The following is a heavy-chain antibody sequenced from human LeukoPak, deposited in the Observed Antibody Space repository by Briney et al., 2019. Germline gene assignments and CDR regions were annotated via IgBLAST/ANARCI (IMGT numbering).Heavy chain of an antibody. Sequence: SETLSLTCAVSGGSISSSNWWSWVRQPPGKGLEWIGEIYHTGSTNYNPSLKSRVTISVDKSKNQFSLKLSSVTAADTAVYYCARLWFGVYGMDLWGQGTTVTVSS. D-gene: IGHD3-10*01. V-gene: IGHV4-4*02. CDR1: GGSISSSNW. CDR2: IYHTGST. CDR3: ARLWFGVYGMDL. J-gene: IGHJ6*02.